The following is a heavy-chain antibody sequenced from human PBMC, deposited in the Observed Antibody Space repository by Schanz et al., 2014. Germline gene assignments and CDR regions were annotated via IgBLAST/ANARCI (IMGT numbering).Heavy chain of an antibody. V-gene: IGHV1-18*04. CDR3: ARDYYDSSGYYYCDY. CDR1: GYTFTNFF. CDR2: ISANNGNT. J-gene: IGHJ4*02. D-gene: IGHD3-22*01. Sequence: QVHLVQSGAEVHKPGASLKISCKASGYTFTNFFLHWVRQAPGQGLEWMGWISANNGNTNKAQKLQGRVTMTTDTSTSTAYMELRSLRSEDTAMYYCARDYYDSSGYYYCDYWGQGTLVTVSS.